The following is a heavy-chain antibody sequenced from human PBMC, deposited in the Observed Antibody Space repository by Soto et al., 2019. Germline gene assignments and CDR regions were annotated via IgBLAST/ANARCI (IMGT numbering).Heavy chain of an antibody. D-gene: IGHD2-15*01. Sequence: QVQLVQSGAEVKKPGSSVKVSCRASGGTFSTYTLYWVRQAPGQGLEWMGGISPGIDVRDYAQKFQGRVTITADDSTSTVYVQLSTLISEDTAFYYCAGGMCFGGSCFLDVWGLGTLVTVSS. CDR1: GGTFSTYT. V-gene: IGHV1-69*12. J-gene: IGHJ4*02. CDR3: AGGMCFGGSCFLDV. CDR2: ISPGIDVR.